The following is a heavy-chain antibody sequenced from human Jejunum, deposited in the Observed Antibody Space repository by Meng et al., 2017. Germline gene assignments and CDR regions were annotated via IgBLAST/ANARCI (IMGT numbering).Heavy chain of an antibody. Sequence: EVQLLESGGGLVQPGGSLRLSGAASGFTFMSYAMSWVRQAPGKGLEWVSAISDNAYSTLYADSVKGRFIISRDNSKNTLYLQMDSLRAEDTAVYFCAKRGVGNDGAYFDHWGQGTLVTVSS. CDR1: GFTFMSYA. D-gene: IGHD2-15*01. V-gene: IGHV3-23*01. J-gene: IGHJ4*02. CDR3: AKRGVGNDGAYFDH. CDR2: ISDNAYST.